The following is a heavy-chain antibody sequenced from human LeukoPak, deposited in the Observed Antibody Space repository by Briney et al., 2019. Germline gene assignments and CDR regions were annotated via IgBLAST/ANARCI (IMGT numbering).Heavy chain of an antibody. D-gene: IGHD6-19*01. CDR2: IYYSGST. V-gene: IGHV4-59*08. J-gene: IGHJ4*02. CDR3: ARRHSSGWYDWDY. Sequence: SETLSLTCTVSGGSISSYYWSWIRQPPGQGLEWIGYIYYSGSTNYNPSLKSRVTISVDTSKNQFSLKLSSVTAADTAVYYCARRHSSGWYDWDYWGQGTLVTVSS. CDR1: GGSISSYY.